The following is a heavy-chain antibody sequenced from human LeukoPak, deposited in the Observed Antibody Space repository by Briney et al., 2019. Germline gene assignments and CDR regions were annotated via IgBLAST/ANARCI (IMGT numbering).Heavy chain of an antibody. V-gene: IGHV3-7*01. D-gene: IGHD4-17*01. CDR1: GFTVSSNY. Sequence: GGSLRLSCAASGFTVSSNYMSWVRQAPGKGLEWVANIKQDGSEKYYVDSVKGRFTISRDNAKNSLYLQMNSLRAGDTAVYYCARDGGTTVTTGDAFDIWGQGTMVTVSS. CDR3: ARDGGTTVTTGDAFDI. J-gene: IGHJ3*02. CDR2: IKQDGSEK.